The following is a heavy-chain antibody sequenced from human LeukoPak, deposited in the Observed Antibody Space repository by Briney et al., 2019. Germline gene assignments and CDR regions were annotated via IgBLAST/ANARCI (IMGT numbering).Heavy chain of an antibody. D-gene: IGHD6-13*01. Sequence: SETLSLTCTVSGGSISSTNYYWGWIRQPPGKGLEWIGSMYYSGSTYYNPSLKSRVTISVDTSKNQFSLNLSSVTVADTAVYFCARSQLSYSSSYYHDYWGQGTLVTVSS. CDR1: GGSISSTNYY. CDR2: MYYSGST. V-gene: IGHV4-39*01. J-gene: IGHJ4*02. CDR3: ARSQLSYSSSYYHDY.